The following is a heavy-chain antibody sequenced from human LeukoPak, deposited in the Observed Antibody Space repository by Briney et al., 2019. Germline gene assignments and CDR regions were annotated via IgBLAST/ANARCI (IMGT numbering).Heavy chain of an antibody. CDR1: GSSISSSSYY. D-gene: IGHD3-3*01. Sequence: SETLSLTCTVSGSSISSSSYYWGWIRQPPGKGLEWIGSIYYSGSTYYNPSLKSRVTISVDTSKNQFSLKLSSVTAADTAVYYCEGYDFWSGYTPVDYWGQGTLVTVSS. CDR3: EGYDFWSGYTPVDY. J-gene: IGHJ4*02. CDR2: IYYSGST. V-gene: IGHV4-39*07.